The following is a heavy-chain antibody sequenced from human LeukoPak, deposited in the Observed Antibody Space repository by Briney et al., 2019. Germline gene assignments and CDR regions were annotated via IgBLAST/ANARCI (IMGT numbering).Heavy chain of an antibody. CDR3: ARRKGYSSSWNDAFDI. Sequence: SETLSLTCAVYGGSFSGYYWSWIRQPPGKGLEWIGEINHSGSTNYNPSLKSRVTISVDTSKNQFSLKLSSVTAADTAVYYCARRKGYSSSWNDAFDIWGQGTMVTVSS. J-gene: IGHJ3*02. D-gene: IGHD6-13*01. CDR1: GGSFSGYY. CDR2: INHSGST. V-gene: IGHV4-34*01.